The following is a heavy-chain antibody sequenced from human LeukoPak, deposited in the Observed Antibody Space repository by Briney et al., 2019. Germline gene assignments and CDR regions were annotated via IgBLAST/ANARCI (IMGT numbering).Heavy chain of an antibody. CDR3: VREGEDIGVEPAPRYFDY. Sequence: ASVKVSCKASGYTFTSYYIHWVRQAPGQGLKWMGIINPNSGSTRYEQKFQGRVTMTRDMSTNTVYMELSSLRSEDTAVYYCVREGEDIGVEPAPRYFDYWGQGTLVTVSS. D-gene: IGHD2-2*01. CDR2: INPNSGST. CDR1: GYTFTSYY. J-gene: IGHJ4*02. V-gene: IGHV1-46*01.